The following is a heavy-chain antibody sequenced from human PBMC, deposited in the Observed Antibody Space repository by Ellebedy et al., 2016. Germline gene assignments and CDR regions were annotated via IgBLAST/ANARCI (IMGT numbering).Heavy chain of an antibody. CDR1: GGSISSGGYS. Sequence: SETLSLXXAVSGGSISSGGYSWSWIRQPPGKGLEWIGYIYHSGSTYYNPSLKSRVTISVDRSKNQFSLKLSSVTAADTAVYYCARDSVPAAVAEANWFDPWGQGTLVTVSS. D-gene: IGHD2-2*01. CDR2: IYHSGST. V-gene: IGHV4-30-2*01. CDR3: ARDSVPAAVAEANWFDP. J-gene: IGHJ5*02.